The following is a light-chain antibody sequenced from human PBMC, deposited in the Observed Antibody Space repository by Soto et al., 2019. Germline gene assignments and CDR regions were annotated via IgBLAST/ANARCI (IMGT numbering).Light chain of an antibody. Sequence: DIQMTQSPSSLSASVGDRVTITCRASQSTDIYLNWYQHKPGRAPKLLIYAASRLHSGVPSRFSGSGSGTSFTLTISSLQPEDFATYYCQQSYGSLSTFGQGTKLNIK. V-gene: IGKV1-39*01. CDR1: QSTDIY. J-gene: IGKJ2*01. CDR2: AAS. CDR3: QQSYGSLST.